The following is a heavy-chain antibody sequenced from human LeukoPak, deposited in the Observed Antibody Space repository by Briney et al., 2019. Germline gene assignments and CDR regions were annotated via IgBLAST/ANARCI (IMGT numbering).Heavy chain of an antibody. CDR1: GGAIASGGYS. D-gene: IGHD6-13*01. V-gene: IGHV4-61*08. J-gene: IGHJ5*02. CDR3: ARDGPSGSWPWGFDP. CDR2: IYYSGST. Sequence: PSQTLSLTCTVSGGAIASGGYSWSWIRQPPGKGLEWIGYIYYSGSTNYNPSLKSRVTISVDTSKNQFSLKLSSVTAADTAVYYCARDGPSGSWPWGFDPWGQGTLVTVSS.